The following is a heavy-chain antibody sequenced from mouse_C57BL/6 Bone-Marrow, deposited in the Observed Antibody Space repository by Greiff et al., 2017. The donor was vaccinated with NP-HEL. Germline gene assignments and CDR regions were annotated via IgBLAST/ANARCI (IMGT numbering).Heavy chain of an antibody. CDR3: ARSGGIYDGHLGY. V-gene: IGHV1-64*01. J-gene: IGHJ2*01. CDR2: IHPNSGST. CDR1: GYTFTSYW. Sequence: QVQLQQPGAELVKPGASVKLSCKASGYTFTSYWMHWVKQRPGQGLEWIGMIHPNSGSTNYNEKFKSKATLTVDKSSSTAYMQLSSLTSEDSAVYYCARSGGIYDGHLGYWGQGTTLTVSS. D-gene: IGHD2-3*01.